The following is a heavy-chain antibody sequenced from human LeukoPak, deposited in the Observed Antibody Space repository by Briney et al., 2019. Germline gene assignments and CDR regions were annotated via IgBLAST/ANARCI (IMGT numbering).Heavy chain of an antibody. V-gene: IGHV3-23*01. D-gene: IGHD4-17*01. CDR1: EFTFSSYA. Sequence: PGGSLRLSCAASEFTFSSYAMTWVRQTPGKGLEWVSAISVSGTPTYYAGSVKGRFTISRDNSKYTLYLQMNSLRADDTAVYYCAKLDGDPLDYYYYYMDVWGKGTTVTVSS. CDR2: ISVSGTPT. CDR3: AKLDGDPLDYYYYYMDV. J-gene: IGHJ6*03.